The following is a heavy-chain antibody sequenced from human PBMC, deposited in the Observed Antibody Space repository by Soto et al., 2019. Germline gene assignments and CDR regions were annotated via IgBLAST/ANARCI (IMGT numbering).Heavy chain of an antibody. CDR3: ARAHLLGITVSGYDL. CDR2: VYYTGRT. CDR1: GGSVSGDY. J-gene: IGHJ3*01. V-gene: IGHV4-59*02. Sequence: QVQLHESGPGLLKPAETLSLTCTVSGGSVSGDYWTWIRQPPGKGLEWIGHVYYTGRTHYNDALSGRVTISLDPSKSQFSLQLISMTAADTAVYFCARAHLLGITVSGYDLWGQGTLVTVSS. D-gene: IGHD1-26*01.